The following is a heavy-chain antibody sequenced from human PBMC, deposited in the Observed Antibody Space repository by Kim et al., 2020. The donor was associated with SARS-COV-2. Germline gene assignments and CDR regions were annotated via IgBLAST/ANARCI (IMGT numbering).Heavy chain of an antibody. J-gene: IGHJ4*02. D-gene: IGHD3-10*01. V-gene: IGHV3-11*05. CDR2: T. Sequence: TNYADSVKGRFTISRDNAKNSLYLQMNSLRAEDTAIYYCARDTGVANYVYWGQGTLVTVSS. CDR3: ARDTGVANYVY.